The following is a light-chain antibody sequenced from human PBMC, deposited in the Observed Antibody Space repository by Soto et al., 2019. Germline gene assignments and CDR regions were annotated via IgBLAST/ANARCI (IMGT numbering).Light chain of an antibody. CDR2: NNH. CDR3: QSFDSSLSTRV. Sequence: QSVLTQPPSVSGAPGQSVTISCTGTSSNIGAGYDIHWYQQPPGTAPKLVIYNNHNRPSGVPDRFSGSKSGTSASLAITGLQADDEADYYCQSFDSSLSTRVFGGGTKLTVL. V-gene: IGLV1-40*01. J-gene: IGLJ3*02. CDR1: SSNIGAGYD.